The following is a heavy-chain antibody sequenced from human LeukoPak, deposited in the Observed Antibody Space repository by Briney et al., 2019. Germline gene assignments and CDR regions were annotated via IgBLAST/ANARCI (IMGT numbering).Heavy chain of an antibody. J-gene: IGHJ4*02. CDR1: GFTVSSNY. V-gene: IGHV3-53*01. Sequence: GGSLRLSCAASGFTVSSNYMTWVRQAPGKGLEWVSLVYSGGSTYYADSVKGRFTISRDKSKNTLYLQMNSLRAEDTAVFYCAREGPSHFDSWGQGTLITVPS. D-gene: IGHD2-2*01. CDR2: VYSGGST. CDR3: AREGPSHFDS.